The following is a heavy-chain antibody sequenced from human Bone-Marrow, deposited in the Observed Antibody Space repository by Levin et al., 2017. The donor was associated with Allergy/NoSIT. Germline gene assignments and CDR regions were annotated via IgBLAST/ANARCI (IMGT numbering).Heavy chain of an antibody. Sequence: ASVKVSCKASGYTFIDYYIHWVRQAHGQGLEWMGSINPNSGATNYAQKFQGRVTMTRDTSISTAYMELNRLTSDDTAVYFCARGGRTPTPPMGYWGQGTLLTVSS. CDR3: ARGGRTPTPPMGY. D-gene: IGHD2-15*01. J-gene: IGHJ4*02. CDR2: INPNSGAT. CDR1: GYTFIDYY. V-gene: IGHV1-2*02.